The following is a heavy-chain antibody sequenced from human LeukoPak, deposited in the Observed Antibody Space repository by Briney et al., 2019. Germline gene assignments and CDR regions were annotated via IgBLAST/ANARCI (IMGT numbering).Heavy chain of an antibody. CDR1: GGSISSGGYY. CDR3: ARRGHSSGWYVDY. D-gene: IGHD6-19*01. J-gene: IGHJ4*02. V-gene: IGHV4-30-2*01. Sequence: SETLSLTCTVSGGSISSGGYYWSWIRQPPGKGLEWIGYIYHSGSTYYNPSLKSRVTISVDRSKNQFSLKLSSVTAADTAVYYCARRGHSSGWYVDYWGQGTLVTVSS. CDR2: IYHSGST.